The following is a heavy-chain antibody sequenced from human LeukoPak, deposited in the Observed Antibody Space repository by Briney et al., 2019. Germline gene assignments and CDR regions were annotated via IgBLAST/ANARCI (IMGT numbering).Heavy chain of an antibody. D-gene: IGHD3-22*01. V-gene: IGHV3-7*01. CDR1: GFTFSSYE. Sequence: PGGSLRLSCAASGFTFSSYEMNWVRQAPGKGPEWVANINLDGSVRHYVDSARGRFTISRDNAKNSLYLQMNSLRAEDTALYYCATSDDSSGSDWGQGTLVTVSS. J-gene: IGHJ4*02. CDR2: INLDGSVR. CDR3: ATSDDSSGSD.